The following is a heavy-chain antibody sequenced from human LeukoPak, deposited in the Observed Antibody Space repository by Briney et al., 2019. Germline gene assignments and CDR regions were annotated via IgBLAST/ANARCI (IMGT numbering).Heavy chain of an antibody. CDR1: GGSISSYY. D-gene: IGHD2-15*01. CDR2: IYYSGST. V-gene: IGHV4-59*01. Sequence: PSETLSLTCTVSGGSISSYYWSWIPQPPGKGLEGIGYIYYSGSTNYNPSLKSRVTISVDTSKNQFSLKLSSVTAADTAVYYCARVGSGGDAFDIWGQGTMVTVSS. CDR3: ARVGSGGDAFDI. J-gene: IGHJ3*02.